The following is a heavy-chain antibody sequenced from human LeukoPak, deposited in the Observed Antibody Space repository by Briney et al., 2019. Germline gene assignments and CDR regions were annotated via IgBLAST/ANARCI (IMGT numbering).Heavy chain of an antibody. J-gene: IGHJ4*02. V-gene: IGHV4-31*03. Sequence: SETLSLTCTVSGGSISSGGYYWSWIRQHPGKGLEWIGYIYYSGSTYYNPSLKSRVTISVDTSKNQFSLKLSSVTAADTAVYYCARDSDYGDSPGPFDYWGQGTLVTVSS. CDR1: GGSISSGGYY. CDR3: ARDSDYGDSPGPFDY. CDR2: IYYSGST. D-gene: IGHD4-17*01.